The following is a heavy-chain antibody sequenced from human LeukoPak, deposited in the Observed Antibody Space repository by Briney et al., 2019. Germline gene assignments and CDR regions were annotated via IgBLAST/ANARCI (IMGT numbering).Heavy chain of an antibody. CDR2: IGVAANT. V-gene: IGHV3-13*01. CDR3: ARQTTPHGHFDY. Sequence: PWGSLRLSCAASGFAFSSYDMHLVRKATGKGLEWVSAIGVAANTFYSGSVKGRFTISRENAKNSLYLLMTSLRTEDTAVYYCARQTTPHGHFDYWGQGILVTVSS. J-gene: IGHJ4*02. CDR1: GFAFSSYD. D-gene: IGHD1-7*01.